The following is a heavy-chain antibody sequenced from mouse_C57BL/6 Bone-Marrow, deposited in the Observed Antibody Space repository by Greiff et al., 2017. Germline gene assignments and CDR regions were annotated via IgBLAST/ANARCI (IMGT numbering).Heavy chain of an antibody. J-gene: IGHJ3*01. CDR2: IYPGDGDT. CDR1: GYAFSSSW. V-gene: IGHV1-82*01. CDR3: ARQRAY. Sequence: QVHVKQSGPELVKPGASVKLSCNASGYAFSSSWMYWVKQRPGKGLEWIGRIYPGDGDTNYNGKFKGKATLTADTSYSTAYMQLSSRTSEDSAVYFCARQRAYWGQGTLVTVSA.